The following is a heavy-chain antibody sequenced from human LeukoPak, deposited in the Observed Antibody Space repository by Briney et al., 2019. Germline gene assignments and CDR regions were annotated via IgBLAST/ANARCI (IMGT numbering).Heavy chain of an antibody. CDR1: GFTVSSNY. V-gene: IGHV3-66*01. J-gene: IGHJ6*03. CDR2: IYSSGST. Sequence: PGGFLRLSCAASGFTVSSNYMSWVRQAPGRGLEWVSVIYSSGSTYYADSVKGRFTISRDNSKNTVYLQMNSLRAEDTAVYYCARDAEVPGFFYYYYMDVWGKGTTVTVSS. D-gene: IGHD2-2*01. CDR3: ARDAEVPGFFYYYYMDV.